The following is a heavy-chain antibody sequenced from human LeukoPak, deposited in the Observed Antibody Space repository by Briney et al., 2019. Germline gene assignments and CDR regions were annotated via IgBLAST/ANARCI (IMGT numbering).Heavy chain of an antibody. V-gene: IGHV3-21*01. J-gene: IGHJ4*02. D-gene: IGHD2-2*01. CDR2: ISSSSSYI. CDR3: ARDAPGAYPSLDY. Sequence: GGSLRLSCAASGFTFSSYSMNWVRQAPGKGLEWVSSISSSSSYIYYADSVKGRFTISRDNAKNSLYLQMNSLRAEDTAVFYCARDAPGAYPSLDYWGQGTLVTVSS. CDR1: GFTFSSYS.